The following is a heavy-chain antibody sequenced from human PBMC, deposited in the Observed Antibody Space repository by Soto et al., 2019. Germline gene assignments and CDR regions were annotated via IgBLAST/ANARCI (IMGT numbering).Heavy chain of an antibody. D-gene: IGHD7-27*01. CDR1: GFTFSSYW. CDR2: IKQDGSEK. V-gene: IGHV3-7*03. CDR3: ARDLGNWGSPVDAFDI. Sequence: GGSLRLSCAASGFTFSSYWMSWVRQAPGKGLEWVANIKQDGSEKYYVDSVKGRFTISRDNAKNSLYLQMNSLRAEDTAVYYCARDLGNWGSPVDAFDIWGQGTMVTVSS. J-gene: IGHJ3*02.